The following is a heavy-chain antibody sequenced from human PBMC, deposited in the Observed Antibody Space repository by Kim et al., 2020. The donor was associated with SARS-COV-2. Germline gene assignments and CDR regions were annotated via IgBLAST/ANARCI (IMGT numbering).Heavy chain of an antibody. Sequence: GGSLRLSCAASGFTFRSYGMTWVRQAPGKGLEWVATISRGGGSTYYLDSVTGRCTISRDDSNNILYLQMNSLRVDDTAIYYCAKDVADYGSAFDCWGQGILVPVSS. D-gene: IGHD3-10*01. CDR1: GFTFRSYG. J-gene: IGHJ4*02. CDR2: ISRGGGST. V-gene: IGHV3-23*01. CDR3: AKDVADYGSAFDC.